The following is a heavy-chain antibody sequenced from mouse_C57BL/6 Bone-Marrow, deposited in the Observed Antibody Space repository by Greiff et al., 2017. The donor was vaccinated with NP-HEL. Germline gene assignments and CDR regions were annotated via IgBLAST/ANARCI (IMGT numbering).Heavy chain of an antibody. CDR3: ARSAAPDGYLYWYFDV. CDR2: IYPGSGST. V-gene: IGHV1-55*01. CDR1: GYTFTSYW. Sequence: QVQLQQPGAELVKPGASVKMSCKASGYTFTSYWITWVKQRPGQGLEWIGDIYPGSGSTNYNEKFKSKATLTVDTSSSTAYMQLSSLTSGDSAVYYCARSAAPDGYLYWYFDVWGTGTTVTVSS. J-gene: IGHJ1*03. D-gene: IGHD2-3*01.